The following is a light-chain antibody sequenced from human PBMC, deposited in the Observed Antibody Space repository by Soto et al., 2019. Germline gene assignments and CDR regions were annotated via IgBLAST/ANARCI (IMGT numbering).Light chain of an antibody. J-gene: IGLJ2*01. CDR2: GNT. CDR3: QSYDSSLSGSV. V-gene: IGLV1-40*01. CDR1: SSNIGAGYD. Sequence: QSVLTQPPSVSGAPGQRVTISCTGGSSNIGAGYDVHWYHQLPGTAPKLLIYGNTNRPSGVPDRFSGSRSGTSASLAITGLKAEDEADYYCQSYDSSLSGSVFGGGTKLTVL.